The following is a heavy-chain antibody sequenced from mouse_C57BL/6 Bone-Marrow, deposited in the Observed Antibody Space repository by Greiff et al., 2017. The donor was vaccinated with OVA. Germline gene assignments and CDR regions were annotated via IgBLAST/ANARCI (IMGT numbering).Heavy chain of an antibody. J-gene: IGHJ2*01. Sequence: EVQLQESGAELVRPGASVKLSCTASGFNIKDDYMHWVKQRPEQGLEWIGWIDPENGDTEYASNFQGKATITADTSSNTAYLQLSSLTSEDTAVYYCTSNWDYFDYWGQGTTLTVSS. CDR1: GFNIKDDY. V-gene: IGHV14-4*01. CDR3: TSNWDYFDY. CDR2: IDPENGDT. D-gene: IGHD4-1*01.